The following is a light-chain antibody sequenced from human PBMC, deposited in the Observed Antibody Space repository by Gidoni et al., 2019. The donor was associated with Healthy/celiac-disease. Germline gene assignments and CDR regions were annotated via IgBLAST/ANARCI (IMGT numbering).Light chain of an antibody. V-gene: IGKV3-11*01. J-gene: IGKJ1*01. CDR3: QQRSNWPPWT. CDR2: DAS. Sequence: EIVLTQSTATLSLSPGERATLSCRARQSVSSYLAWYQQKPGQAPRLLIYDASNRATGIPARFSGSGSGTDFTLTISCLEPEDFAVYYCQQRSNWPPWTFGQGTKVEIK. CDR1: QSVSSY.